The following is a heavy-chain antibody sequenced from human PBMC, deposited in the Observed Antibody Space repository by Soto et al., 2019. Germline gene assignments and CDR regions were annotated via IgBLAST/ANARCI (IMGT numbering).Heavy chain of an antibody. D-gene: IGHD2-2*01. CDR3: TTDKVPEDIVVVPAARTPENWFDP. Sequence: KPGGSLRLSCAASGFTFSNAWMSWVRQAPGKGLEWVGRIKSKTDGGTTDYAAPVKGRFTISRDDSKNTLYLQMNSLKTEDTAVYYCTTDKVPEDIVVVPAARTPENWFDPWGQGTLVTVSS. CDR1: GFTFSNAW. V-gene: IGHV3-15*01. J-gene: IGHJ5*02. CDR2: IKSKTDGGTT.